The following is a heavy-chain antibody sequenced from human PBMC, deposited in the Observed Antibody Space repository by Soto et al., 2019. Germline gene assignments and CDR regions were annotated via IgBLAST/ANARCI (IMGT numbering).Heavy chain of an antibody. V-gene: IGHV1-69*05. D-gene: IGHD3-10*01. CDR3: AREIWFGELLPYSTTTYYYYGMDV. Sequence: GASVKVSCKASGGTFSSYAISWVRQAPGQGLEWMGGIIPIFGTANYAQKFQGRVTMTRDTSTSTVYMELSSLRSEDTAVYYCAREIWFGELLPYSTTTYYYYGMDVWGQGTTVTVSS. CDR2: IIPIFGTA. CDR1: GGTFSSYA. J-gene: IGHJ6*02.